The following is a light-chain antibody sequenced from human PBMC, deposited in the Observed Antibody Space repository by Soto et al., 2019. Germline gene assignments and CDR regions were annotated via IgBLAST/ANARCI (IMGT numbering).Light chain of an antibody. CDR2: WAS. CDR3: QQYNNWPYT. Sequence: EIWRTQSPDTLSGSPGESATLSCRPRQSITINLAWNQQKPGQAPRLLIYWASTRTTGIPARFSGSGSGTEFTLTISSLQSEDFAVYYCQQYNNWPYTFARGTKLE. CDR1: QSITIN. V-gene: IGKV3-15*01. J-gene: IGKJ2*01.